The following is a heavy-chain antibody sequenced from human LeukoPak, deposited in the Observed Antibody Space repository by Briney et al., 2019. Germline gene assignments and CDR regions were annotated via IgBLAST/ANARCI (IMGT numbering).Heavy chain of an antibody. CDR1: GYTFSSYG. CDR3: ARGLRGEYYYYYYYMDV. Sequence: GASVKVSCKASGYTFSSYGISWVRQAPGQGLEWMGWISGYNGNTKYAQKFQGRVTMTTDTSTSTGYMELRSLRSDDTAVYYCARGLRGEYYYYYYYMDVWGKGTTVTVSS. V-gene: IGHV1-18*01. J-gene: IGHJ6*03. CDR2: ISGYNGNT. D-gene: IGHD3-16*01.